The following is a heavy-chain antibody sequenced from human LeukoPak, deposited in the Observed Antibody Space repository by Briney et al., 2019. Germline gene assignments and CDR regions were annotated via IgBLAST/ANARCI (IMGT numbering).Heavy chain of an antibody. D-gene: IGHD2-21*02. CDR3: ARSDSVVTAIWYFQH. V-gene: IGHV3-30-3*01. Sequence: PGGSLRLSCAASGFTFSSYAMHWVRQAPGKGLEWVAVISYDGSNKYYADSVKGRFTISRDNSKNTLYLQMNNLRAEDTAVYYCARSDSVVTAIWYFQHWGQGTLVTVSS. CDR2: ISYDGSNK. J-gene: IGHJ1*01. CDR1: GFTFSSYA.